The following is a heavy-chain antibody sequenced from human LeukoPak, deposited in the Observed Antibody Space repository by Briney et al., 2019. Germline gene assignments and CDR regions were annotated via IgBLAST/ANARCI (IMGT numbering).Heavy chain of an antibody. CDR2: IGTAGDT. V-gene: IGHV3-13*01. CDR1: GSTSSSYD. CDR3: ARAPHYYDSSGSFDY. D-gene: IGHD3-22*01. J-gene: IGHJ4*02. Sequence: GGSLSLPLPAPGSTSSSYDMNWVRQPTGKVLDWFSVIGTAGDTYYPGSVKGRFTISRENAKNSLYLQMNSLRAEDTAVYYCARAPHYYDSSGSFDYWGQGALVTVSS.